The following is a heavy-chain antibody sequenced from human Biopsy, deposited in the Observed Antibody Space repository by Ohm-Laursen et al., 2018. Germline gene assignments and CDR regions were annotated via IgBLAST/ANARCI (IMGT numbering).Heavy chain of an antibody. CDR2: VYRRGNT. J-gene: IGHJ4*02. D-gene: IGHD2-8*01. V-gene: IGHV4-38-2*01. Sequence: SDTLSLTCAVSGYSISSGFFWGWYRRPRGGGLEWIATVYRRGNTYYNPSLKSRVTISVDTSKNQFFLKMSSVSAADTAIYYWARIVTNGGTDHWGQGMLVTVSS. CDR1: GYSISSGFF. CDR3: ARIVTNGGTDH.